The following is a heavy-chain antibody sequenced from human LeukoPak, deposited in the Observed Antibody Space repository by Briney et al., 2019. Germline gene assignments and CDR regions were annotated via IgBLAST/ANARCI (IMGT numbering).Heavy chain of an antibody. CDR1: GFTVTNYA. D-gene: IGHD3-9*01. J-gene: IGHJ4*02. V-gene: IGHV3-23*01. CDR2: ISGRDDST. CDR3: AKWGDYDILTGYYDPDY. Sequence: GGSLRLSCAASGFTVTNYAMYWVRQAPGKGLEWLSAISGRDDSTYYADSVKGRFTISRDTSKNTLFLQMNSLRAEDTAVYYCAKWGDYDILTGYYDPDYWGQGTLVTVSS.